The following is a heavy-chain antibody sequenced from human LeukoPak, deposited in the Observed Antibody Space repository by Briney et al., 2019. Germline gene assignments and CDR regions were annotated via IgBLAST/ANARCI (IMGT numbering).Heavy chain of an antibody. Sequence: KTSETLSLTCTVSGGSISSYYWSWIRQPPGKGLEWIGYIYYSGSTNHNPSLKSRVTISVDTSKNQFSLKLSSVTAADTAVYYCARHGAVGATPLGAFDIWGQGTMVTVSS. CDR2: IYYSGST. J-gene: IGHJ3*02. V-gene: IGHV4-59*08. CDR3: ARHGAVGATPLGAFDI. CDR1: GGSISSYY. D-gene: IGHD1-26*01.